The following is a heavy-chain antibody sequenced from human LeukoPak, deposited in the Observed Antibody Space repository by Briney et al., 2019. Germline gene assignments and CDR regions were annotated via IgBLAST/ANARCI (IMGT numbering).Heavy chain of an antibody. V-gene: IGHV3-21*01. Sequence: PGGSLRLSCAASGFTFSSYSMNWVRQAPGKGLEWVSSISSSSSYIYYADSVKGRFTISRDNAKNSLYLQMNSLRAEDTAVYYCARGQYYDILTGYSFDYWGQGTLVTVSS. CDR1: GFTFSSYS. CDR2: ISSSSSYI. D-gene: IGHD3-9*01. J-gene: IGHJ4*02. CDR3: ARGQYYDILTGYSFDY.